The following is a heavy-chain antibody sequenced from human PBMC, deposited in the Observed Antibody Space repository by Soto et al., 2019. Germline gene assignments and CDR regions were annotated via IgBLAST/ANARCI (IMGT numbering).Heavy chain of an antibody. J-gene: IGHJ4*02. D-gene: IGHD3-3*01. CDR1: GYTFTSYA. V-gene: IGHV1-3*01. CDR2: INAGNGNT. CDR3: ARGSALPYDFWSGYLPFDY. Sequence: ASVKVSCKASGYTFTSYAMHWVRQAPGQRLEWMGWINAGNGNTKYSQKFQGSVTITRDTSASTAYMELSSLRSEDTAVYYCARGSALPYDFWSGYLPFDYWGQGTLVTVSS.